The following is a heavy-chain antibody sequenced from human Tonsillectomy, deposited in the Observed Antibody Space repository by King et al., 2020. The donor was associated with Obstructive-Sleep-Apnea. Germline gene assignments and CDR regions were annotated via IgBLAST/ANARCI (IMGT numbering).Heavy chain of an antibody. J-gene: IGHJ4*02. CDR3: ARGRRGDYGYSSFDY. D-gene: IGHD3-10*01. CDR2: IIPIFGTA. Sequence: QLVQSGAEVKKPGSSVKVSCKASGGTFSSYAISWVRQAPGQGLEWMGGIIPIFGTANYAQKFQGGVTITADESTSTASMELSSLRSEDTSVYYCARGRRGDYGYSSFDYWGQGTLVTVSS. CDR1: GGTFSSYA. V-gene: IGHV1-69*01.